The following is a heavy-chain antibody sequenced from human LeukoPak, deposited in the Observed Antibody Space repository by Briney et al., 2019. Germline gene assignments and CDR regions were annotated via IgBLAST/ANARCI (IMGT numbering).Heavy chain of an antibody. J-gene: IGHJ4*02. D-gene: IGHD3-22*01. CDR3: ARVSSRRLPPTYSYDRRNYFDY. CDR1: GGSFSGYY. V-gene: IGHV4-34*01. CDR2: INHSGST. Sequence: TSETLSLTCAVYGGSFSGYYWSWIRQPPGKGLEWIGEINHSGSTNYNPSLKSRVTISVDTSKNQFSLKLSSVTAADTAVYYCARVSSRRLPPTYSYDRRNYFDYWGQGTLVTVSS.